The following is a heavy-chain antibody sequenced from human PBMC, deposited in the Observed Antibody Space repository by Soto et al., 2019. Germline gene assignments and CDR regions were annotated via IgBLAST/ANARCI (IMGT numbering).Heavy chain of an antibody. CDR3: ARSPADYGDYGALDY. V-gene: IGHV4-31*03. CDR2: IYYSGST. Sequence: QVQLQESGPGLVKPSQTLSLTCTVSGGSISSGGYYWSWIRQHPGKGLEWIGCIYYSGSTYYNPSLKSRVTISVDTSKNQFSLKLSSVTAADTAVYYCARSPADYGDYGALDYWGQGTLVTVSS. CDR1: GGSISSGGYY. J-gene: IGHJ4*02. D-gene: IGHD4-17*01.